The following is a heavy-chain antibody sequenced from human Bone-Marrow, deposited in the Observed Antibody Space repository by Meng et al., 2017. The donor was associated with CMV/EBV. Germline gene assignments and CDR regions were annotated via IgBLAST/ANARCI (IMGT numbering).Heavy chain of an antibody. D-gene: IGHD1-1*01. CDR2: IKSDGSEK. V-gene: IGHV3-7*01. CDR3: VTYRTSADY. J-gene: IGHJ4*02. CDR1: GFTFSSYA. Sequence: GESLKISCAASGFTFSSYAMGWVRQAPGKGLEWVANIKSDGSEKYYVDSVKGRFTIFRDNAENSMFLQMNSLRVEDTAVYYCVTYRTSADYWGQGMLVTVSS.